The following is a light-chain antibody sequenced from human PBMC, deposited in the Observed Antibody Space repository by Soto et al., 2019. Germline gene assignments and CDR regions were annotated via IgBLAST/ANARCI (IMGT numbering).Light chain of an antibody. CDR3: QQYNDWPLT. CDR1: QSVSSY. V-gene: IGKV3-11*01. CDR2: DAS. J-gene: IGKJ4*01. Sequence: EIGLTQSPATLSLSPGERATLSCTASQSVSSYLAWYQQKPGQAPRLLIYDASNRATGIPARFSGSGSGTDFTLTISSLQSEDFAVYYCQQYNDWPLTFGGGTKVDIK.